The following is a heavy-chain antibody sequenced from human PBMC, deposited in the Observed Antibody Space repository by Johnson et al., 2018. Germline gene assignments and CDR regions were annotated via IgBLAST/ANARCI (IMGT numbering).Heavy chain of an antibody. CDR1: GFTFSSYD. J-gene: IGHJ6*02. CDR3: AKARGYSYGHYYYGMDV. CDR2: IGTAGET. Sequence: EVQLLESGGGLVQPGGSLRLSCAASGFTFSSYDMHWVRQATGKGLEWVSAIGTAGETYYPGSVKGRFTISRDNAKNSLYLQMNRLRAEDTALYYCAKARGYSYGHYYYGMDVWGQGTTVTVSS. D-gene: IGHD5-18*01. V-gene: IGHV3-13*01.